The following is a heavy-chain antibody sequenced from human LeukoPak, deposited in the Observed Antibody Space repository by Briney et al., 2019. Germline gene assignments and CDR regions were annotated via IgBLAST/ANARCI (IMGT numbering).Heavy chain of an antibody. Sequence: ASVKVSCKASGYTLTGYYMHWVRQAPGQGLEWMGWINPNSGGTNYAQKFQGRVTMTRDTSISTAYMELSRLRSDDTAVYYCERDSSSGWYAYFQHWGQGTLVTVSS. CDR3: ERDSSSGWYAYFQH. CDR1: GYTLTGYY. CDR2: INPNSGGT. J-gene: IGHJ1*01. D-gene: IGHD6-19*01. V-gene: IGHV1-2*02.